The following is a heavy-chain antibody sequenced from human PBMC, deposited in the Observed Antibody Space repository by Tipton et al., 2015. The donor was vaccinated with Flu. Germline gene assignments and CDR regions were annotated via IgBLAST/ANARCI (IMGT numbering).Heavy chain of an antibody. CDR1: GASISSGAYS. J-gene: IGHJ5*02. Sequence: LRLSCTISGASISSGAYSWAWIRQAPGKGLEWIGFIFHTGSTVYNPSLKSRVTMSVDTSKNQFSLNLTSATAADTAVYYCARDYCSSTSCPLHPWGRGTLVTVSS. CDR2: IFHTGST. D-gene: IGHD2-2*01. V-gene: IGHV4-30-2*01. CDR3: ARDYCSSTSCPLHP.